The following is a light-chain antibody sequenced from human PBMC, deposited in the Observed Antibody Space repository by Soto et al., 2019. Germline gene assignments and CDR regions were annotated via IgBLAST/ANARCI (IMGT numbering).Light chain of an antibody. J-gene: IGLJ1*01. V-gene: IGLV1-44*01. CDR3: AAWDDSLNEV. Sequence: QSVLTQAPSASGTPGQRVTISCSGSSSNIGTNTVNWYQQLPGTAPKLLIYSNNQRPSGVPDRFSGYKSGTSASLAISGLQSEDEADYHCAAWDDSLNEVLATGTKVT. CDR2: SNN. CDR1: SSNIGTNT.